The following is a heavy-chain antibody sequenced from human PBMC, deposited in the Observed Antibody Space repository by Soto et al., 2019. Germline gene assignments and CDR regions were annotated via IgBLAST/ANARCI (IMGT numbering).Heavy chain of an antibody. V-gene: IGHV1-2*02. J-gene: IGHJ4*02. CDR2: INPNSGGT. CDR1: GYTFTGYY. CDR3: ARDLWSGYSALRESVFFDY. D-gene: IGHD3-3*01. Sequence: ASVKVSCKASGYTFTGYYMHWVRQAPGQGLEWMGWINPNSGGTNYAQKFQGRVTMTRDTSISTAYMELSRLRSDDTAVYYCARDLWSGYSALRESVFFDYWGQGTLVTVSS.